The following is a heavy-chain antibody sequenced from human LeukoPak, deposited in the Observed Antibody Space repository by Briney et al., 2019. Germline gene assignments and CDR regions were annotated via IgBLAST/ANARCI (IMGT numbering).Heavy chain of an antibody. Sequence: SQTLSLTCAISGDSVSSNSAAWNWIRQSPSRGLEWLGRTYYRSKWYNDYAVSVKSRITISPDTSKNQFSLKLSSVTAADTAVYYCARSGVFWSGYPEGYFDYWGQGTLVTVSS. D-gene: IGHD3-3*01. J-gene: IGHJ4*02. CDR1: GDSVSSNSAA. CDR3: ARSGVFWSGYPEGYFDY. CDR2: TYYRSKWYN. V-gene: IGHV6-1*01.